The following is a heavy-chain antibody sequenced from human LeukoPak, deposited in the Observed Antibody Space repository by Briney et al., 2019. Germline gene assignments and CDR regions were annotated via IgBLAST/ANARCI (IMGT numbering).Heavy chain of an antibody. Sequence: GASVKVSCKASGYTFTSYGISWVRQAPGQGLEWMGWISAYNGNTNYAQKLQGRVTMTTDTSTSTAYMELRSLRSDDTAVYYCARDKGFTLEWLSYDAFDIWGQGTMVTVSS. CDR2: ISAYNGNT. D-gene: IGHD3-3*01. CDR3: ARDKGFTLEWLSYDAFDI. CDR1: GYTFTSYG. J-gene: IGHJ3*02. V-gene: IGHV1-18*01.